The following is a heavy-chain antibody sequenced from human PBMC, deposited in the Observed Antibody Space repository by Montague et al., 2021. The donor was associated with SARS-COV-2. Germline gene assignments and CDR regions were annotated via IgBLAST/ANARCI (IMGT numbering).Heavy chain of an antibody. CDR3: ARAPYYGPGKPYQFDY. Sequence: SETLSLTCTVSGYSINSNYYWGWIRQPPGKGLEWIGCSYHSGTTXYHPSLKSRVIISLDTSNNHFSLKVTSVTAADTAVYYCARAPYYGPGKPYQFDYWGRGTLVTVSS. J-gene: IGHJ4*02. V-gene: IGHV4-38-2*02. CDR1: GYSINSNYY. D-gene: IGHD3-10*01. CDR2: SYHSGTT.